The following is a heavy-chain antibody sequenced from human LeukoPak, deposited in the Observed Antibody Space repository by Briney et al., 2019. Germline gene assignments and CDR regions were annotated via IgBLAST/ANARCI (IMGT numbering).Heavy chain of an antibody. V-gene: IGHV3-74*01. D-gene: IGHD6-13*01. CDR1: GFTFSSYW. CDR3: AREGVSSWYYFDY. J-gene: IGHJ4*02. CDR2: INSDGSST. Sequence: AGGSLRLSCAASGFTFSSYWMHWGRQAPGKGLVWVSRINSDGSSTSYADSVKGRFTISGDNAKNTLYLQMNSLRAEDTAVYYCAREGVSSWYYFDYWGQGNLVTVSS.